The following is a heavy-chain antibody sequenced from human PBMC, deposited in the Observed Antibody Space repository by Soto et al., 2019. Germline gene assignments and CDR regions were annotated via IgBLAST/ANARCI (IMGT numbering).Heavy chain of an antibody. V-gene: IGHV4-30-2*01. D-gene: IGHD2-2*01. J-gene: IGHJ5*02. CDR2: IYHSGST. Sequence: SVTKSLTCTVADGNIRSGCYSWSWKKQPPGKGLEWIGYIYHSGSTYYNPSLKSRVTISVDRSKNQFSLKLSSVTAADTAVYYCARMYQLHNWFDPRGQGTLVTVSS. CDR3: ARMYQLHNWFDP. CDR1: DGNIRSGCYS.